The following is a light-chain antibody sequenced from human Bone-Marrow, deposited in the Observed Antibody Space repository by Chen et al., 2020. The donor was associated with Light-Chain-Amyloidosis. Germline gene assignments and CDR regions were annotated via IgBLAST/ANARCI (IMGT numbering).Light chain of an antibody. CDR2: KES. CDR3: QQYRSFTFT. J-gene: IGKJ2*01. CDR1: QNIGDW. V-gene: IGKV1-5*03. Sequence: DIRMTQSPSTLSASVGDRVTITCRASQNIGDWLAWFKQKPGKAPKLLISKESNLESGVPSRFTGSGSGTEFTLTINSLQPDDFATYFCQQYRSFTFTFGQGTKL.